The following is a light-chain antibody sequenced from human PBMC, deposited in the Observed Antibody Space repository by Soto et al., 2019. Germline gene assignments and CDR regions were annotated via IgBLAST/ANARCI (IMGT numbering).Light chain of an antibody. CDR2: DVN. J-gene: IGLJ2*01. V-gene: IGLV2-14*03. CDR1: SSDIGGYKY. CDR3: CSYTSSTSLI. Sequence: QSVLTQPASVSGSPGQSITISCTGTSSDIGGYKYVSWYQQHPGKVHKLLIFDVNNRPSGVSDRFSGSKSGNTASLTITGLQAEDEAEYYCCSYTSSTSLIFGGGTKLTVL.